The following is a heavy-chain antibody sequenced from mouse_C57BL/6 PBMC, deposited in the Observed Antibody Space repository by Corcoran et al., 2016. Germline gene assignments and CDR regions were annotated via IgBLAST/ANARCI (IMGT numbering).Heavy chain of an antibody. CDR3: ARGTTAPDV. CDR2: ISYDGSN. J-gene: IGHJ1*03. CDR1: GYSITSGYY. Sequence: DVQLQESGPGLVKPSQSLSLTCSVTGYSITSGYYWNWIRQFPGNKLEWMGYISYDGSNNYNPSLKNRISITRDTSKNQFFLKLNSVTTEDTATYYCARGTTAPDVWGTGTTVTVSS. D-gene: IGHD1-2*01. V-gene: IGHV3-6*01.